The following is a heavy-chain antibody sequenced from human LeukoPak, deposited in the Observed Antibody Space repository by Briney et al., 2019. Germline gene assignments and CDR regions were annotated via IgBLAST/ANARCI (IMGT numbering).Heavy chain of an antibody. CDR2: INHSGST. CDR1: GASFSGYY. Sequence: KPSETLSLTCAVYGASFSGYYWSWIRQPPGKGREWRGEINHSGSTNYNPSLKTRVTISVDTSKNQFSLKLSSVTAADTAVYYCARGVYGSPFACWGQGTLVTVSS. D-gene: IGHD3-16*01. CDR3: ARGVYGSPFAC. V-gene: IGHV4-34*01. J-gene: IGHJ4*02.